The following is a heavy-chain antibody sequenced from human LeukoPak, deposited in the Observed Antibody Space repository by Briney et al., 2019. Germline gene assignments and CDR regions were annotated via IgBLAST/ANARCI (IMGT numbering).Heavy chain of an antibody. D-gene: IGHD3-9*01. CDR2: IHPRRGDT. J-gene: IGHJ4*02. CDR3: ARVVDILTGHDTALDY. V-gene: IGHV1-2*02. CDR1: GYSFTAFY. Sequence: ASVKVSCKTSGYSFTAFYIHWVRQAPGQGLEWMGWIHPRRGDTNYAQNFQGRVTMTTVTSISTAYMELSRLRSDDTAVYYCARVVDILTGHDTALDYWGQGTLVTVSS.